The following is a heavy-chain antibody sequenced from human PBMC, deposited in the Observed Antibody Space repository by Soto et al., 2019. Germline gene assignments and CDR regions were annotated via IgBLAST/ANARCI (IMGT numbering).Heavy chain of an antibody. J-gene: IGHJ4*02. CDR3: VVAAPPVYFDY. CDR1: GYTFTSYG. Sequence: QVQQVQSGAEVKKPGASVKVSCKASGYTFTSYGISWVRQAPGQGLEWMGWISAYNGNTNYAQKLQGRVTMTTATSTRTAYMELRSLRSEATAVDYCVVAAPPVYFDYWGQGTLVTVSS. V-gene: IGHV1-18*01. D-gene: IGHD2-15*01. CDR2: ISAYNGNT.